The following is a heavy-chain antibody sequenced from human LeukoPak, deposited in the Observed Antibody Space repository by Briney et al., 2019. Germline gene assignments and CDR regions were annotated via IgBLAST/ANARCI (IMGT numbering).Heavy chain of an antibody. CDR2: ISGSGGST. Sequence: GGSLRLSCAASGFTFDNYGMSWIRQAPGKGLEWVSAISGSGGSTFYADSVKGRFTISRDNSKNTLYLQMNSLRAEDTAVYYCARERIGDGYNYAYWGQGTLVTVSS. CDR3: ARERIGDGYNYAY. V-gene: IGHV3-23*01. CDR1: GFTFDNYG. D-gene: IGHD5-24*01. J-gene: IGHJ4*02.